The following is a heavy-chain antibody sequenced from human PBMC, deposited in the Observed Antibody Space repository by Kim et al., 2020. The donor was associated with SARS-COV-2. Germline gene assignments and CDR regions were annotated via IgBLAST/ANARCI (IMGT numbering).Heavy chain of an antibody. Sequence: SETLSLTCTVSGGSISSSSYYWGWIRQPPGKGLEWIGSIYYSGSTYYNPSLKSRVTISVDTSKNQFSLKLSSVTAADTALYYCARHQRWLQPIDYWGQGT. V-gene: IGHV4-39*01. CDR1: GGSISSSSYY. D-gene: IGHD5-12*01. J-gene: IGHJ4*02. CDR2: IYYSGST. CDR3: ARHQRWLQPIDY.